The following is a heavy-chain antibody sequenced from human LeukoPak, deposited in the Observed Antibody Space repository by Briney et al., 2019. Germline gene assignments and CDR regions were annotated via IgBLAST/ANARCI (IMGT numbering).Heavy chain of an antibody. D-gene: IGHD3-16*01. J-gene: IGHJ4*02. CDR1: GGSISSSSYY. CDR2: IYYSGST. CDR3: ARVWGSYYFDY. V-gene: IGHV4-39*07. Sequence: SETLSLTCTVSGGSISSSSYYWGWIRQPPGKGLEWIGSIYYSGSTYYNPSLKSRVTISVDTSKNQFSLKLSSVTAADTAVYYCARVWGSYYFDYWGQGTLVTVSS.